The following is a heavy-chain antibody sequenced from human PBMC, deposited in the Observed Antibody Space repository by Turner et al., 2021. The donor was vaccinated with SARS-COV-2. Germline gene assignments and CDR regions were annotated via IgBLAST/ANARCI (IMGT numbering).Heavy chain of an antibody. CDR1: GGSISSSTYY. V-gene: IGHV4-39*01. Sequence: QLQLQESGPGLVKPSETLSLTCTVSGGSISSSTYYWGWIRQPPGKGLEWIGSIYYSGSTYYNASLKSRVTISGDTSKNQFSLKLSSVTAADTAVYYCARGPYAVTGPFDYWGQGTLVTVSS. CDR3: ARGPYAVTGPFDY. J-gene: IGHJ4*02. D-gene: IGHD2-21*02. CDR2: IYYSGST.